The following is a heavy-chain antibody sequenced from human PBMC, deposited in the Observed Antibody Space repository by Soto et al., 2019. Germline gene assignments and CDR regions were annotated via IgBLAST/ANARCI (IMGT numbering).Heavy chain of an antibody. V-gene: IGHV4-59*01. CDR2: IYYSGST. J-gene: IGHJ4*02. CDR1: GGSISSYY. Sequence: PSETLSLTCTVSGGSISSYYWSWIRQPPGKGLEWIGYIYYSGSTNYNPSIKSRVTISVDTSKNQFSLKLSSVTAADTAVYYCARDRGYSGYYEYYFDYWSQGTLVTVSS. D-gene: IGHD5-12*01. CDR3: ARDRGYSGYYEYYFDY.